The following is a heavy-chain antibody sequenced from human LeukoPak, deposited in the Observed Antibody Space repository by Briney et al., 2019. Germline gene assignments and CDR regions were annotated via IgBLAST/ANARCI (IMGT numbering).Heavy chain of an antibody. J-gene: IGHJ4*02. CDR1: GYTFTGYY. D-gene: IGHD6-19*01. V-gene: IGHV1-2*02. CDR2: INPNSGGT. CDR3: ASRKFGWYRGVVDY. Sequence: ASVKVSCKASGYTFTGYYMHWVRQAPGQGLEWMGWINPNSGGTNYAQKFQGRVTMTRDTSISTAYMELSGLRSDDTAVYYCASRKFGWYRGVVDYWGQGTLVTVSS.